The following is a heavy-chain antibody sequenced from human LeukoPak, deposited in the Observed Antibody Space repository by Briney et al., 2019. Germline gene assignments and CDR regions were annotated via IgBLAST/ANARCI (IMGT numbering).Heavy chain of an antibody. V-gene: IGHV3-53*04. D-gene: IGHD6-6*01. CDR3: ARSAARLRYYYAMDV. J-gene: IGHJ6*02. Sequence: GGSLRLSCAASGFSVSNTYMSWVRQAPGKGLEWVSVIYSGDSGVSTYCADSVKGRFTISRHNSKNTLYLQMSSLRAEDTAVYFCARSAARLRYYYAMDVWGQGTTVTVCS. CDR2: IYSGDSGVST. CDR1: GFSVSNTY.